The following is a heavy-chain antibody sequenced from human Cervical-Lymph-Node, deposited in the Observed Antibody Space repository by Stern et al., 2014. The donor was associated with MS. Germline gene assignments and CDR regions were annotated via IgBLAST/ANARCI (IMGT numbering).Heavy chain of an antibody. J-gene: IGHJ3*02. CDR1: GGSISSSNW. V-gene: IGHV4-4*02. CDR2: VFHSGTT. CDR3: ARDRLEYCRDGTCSIDAFDI. Sequence: QLQLQESGPGLVKPSGTLSLTCAVSGGSISSSNWWGWVRQAPGKGLEWIGEVFHSGTTNYNPSLTSRVTISVDKSKNHFTLRLSSVTAADTAVYYCARDRLEYCRDGTCSIDAFDIWGQGTTVIVSS. D-gene: IGHD2-15*01.